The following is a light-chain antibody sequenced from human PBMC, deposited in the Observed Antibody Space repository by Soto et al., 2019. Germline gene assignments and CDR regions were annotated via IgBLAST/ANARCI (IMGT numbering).Light chain of an antibody. CDR2: DVS. J-gene: IGKJ4*01. CDR1: QSVSSD. CDR3: QQYNNWPLT. Sequence: EIVMTQSPATLSVSPGERVTLSCWASQSVSSDLAWYQQKPGQAPRLLIYDVSTRATGIPTRFSGSGSGTEFTLTISSLQSEDFAAYYCQQYNNWPLTFGGGTKVDIK. V-gene: IGKV3D-15*01.